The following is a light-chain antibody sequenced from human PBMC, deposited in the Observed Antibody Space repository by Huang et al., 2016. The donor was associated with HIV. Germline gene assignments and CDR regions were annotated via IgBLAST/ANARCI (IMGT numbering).Light chain of an antibody. CDR3: QQRSNWPPEGT. Sequence: EIVLTQSPATLSLSPGERATLSCRASQSMSSYLAWYQQKPGQAPRLLIYDASNRATGVPARFSGSGSGTDFTLTISSLEPEDFAVYYCQQRSNWPPEGTFGQGTKVEIK. V-gene: IGKV3-11*01. CDR1: QSMSSY. CDR2: DAS. J-gene: IGKJ1*01.